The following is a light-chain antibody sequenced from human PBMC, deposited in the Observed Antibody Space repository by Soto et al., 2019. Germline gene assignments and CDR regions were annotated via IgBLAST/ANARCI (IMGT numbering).Light chain of an antibody. Sequence: SYELTQSLSVSVALGQTAKITCGGNDIGSTNVHWYQQKPGQAPVLVIYRDAIRPSGIPERFSGPNSGNTATLTIGRAQAGDEAHYYCQVWHSSTVVFGGGTKLTVL. V-gene: IGLV3-9*01. CDR3: QVWHSSTVV. CDR1: DIGSTN. CDR2: RDA. J-gene: IGLJ2*01.